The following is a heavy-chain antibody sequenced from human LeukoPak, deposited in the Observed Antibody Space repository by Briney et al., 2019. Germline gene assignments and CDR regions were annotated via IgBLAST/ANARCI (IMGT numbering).Heavy chain of an antibody. J-gene: IGHJ5*02. D-gene: IGHD1-14*01. V-gene: IGHV4-61*03. Sequence: ASETLSLPCTVSGGSVSSGSYYWSWIRQPPGKGLEWIGYIYDSGSTNYNPSLKSRVTVSVDTSKNHFSLRLSSVTAADTAVYYCAREYTRNWFDPWGQGTLVTVSS. CDR1: GGSVSSGSYY. CDR2: IYDSGST. CDR3: AREYTRNWFDP.